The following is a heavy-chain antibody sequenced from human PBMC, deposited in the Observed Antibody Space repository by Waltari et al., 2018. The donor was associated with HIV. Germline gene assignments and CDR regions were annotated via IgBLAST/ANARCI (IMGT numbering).Heavy chain of an antibody. J-gene: IGHJ6*02. CDR2: ISYDGHNK. CDR3: AKDLVTRGFFYFYGMHV. V-gene: IGHV3-30*18. D-gene: IGHD3-10*01. Sequence: QVQLEESGGGGVQSGRSLQLTCVAPGFTFGTFGLHWVRQAPGKGLEWVAVISYDGHNKQYADSVKGRFTISRDNSNSTLFLQMSSLRPDDTAVYYCAKDLVTRGFFYFYGMHVWGQGTTVTVSS. CDR1: GFTFGTFG.